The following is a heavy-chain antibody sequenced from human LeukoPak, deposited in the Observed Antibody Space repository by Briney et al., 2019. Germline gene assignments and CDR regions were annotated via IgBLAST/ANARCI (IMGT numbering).Heavy chain of an antibody. CDR1: GFTFSDYY. CDR2: ITSSGSAI. V-gene: IGHV3-11*01. D-gene: IGHD5-12*01. Sequence: PGGSLRLSCAASGFTFSDYYMSWIRQAPGKALEWVAYITSSGSAIYYADSVKGRFTISRDNAKNSLYLQMNGLTADDTAIYYCASDIVATLGDYWGQGTLVTVSS. J-gene: IGHJ4*02. CDR3: ASDIVATLGDY.